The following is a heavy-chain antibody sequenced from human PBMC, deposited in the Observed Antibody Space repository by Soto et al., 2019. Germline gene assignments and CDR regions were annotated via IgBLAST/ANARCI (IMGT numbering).Heavy chain of an antibody. D-gene: IGHD4-17*01. CDR1: GGSFSGYY. Sequence: PSETLSLTCAVYGGSFSGYYWSWIRQPPGKGLEWIGEINHSGSTNYNPSLKSRVTISVDTSKNQFSLKLSSVTAADTAVYYCAKRNGDYGRYYYYYYMDVWGKGTTVTVSS. CDR3: AKRNGDYGRYYYYYYMDV. CDR2: INHSGST. V-gene: IGHV4-34*01. J-gene: IGHJ6*03.